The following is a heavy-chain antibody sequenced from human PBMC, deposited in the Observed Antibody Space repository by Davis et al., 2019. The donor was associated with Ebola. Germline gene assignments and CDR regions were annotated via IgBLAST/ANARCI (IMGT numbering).Heavy chain of an antibody. V-gene: IGHV3-7*01. D-gene: IGHD5-18*01. CDR1: GFTFSSYW. CDR3: ARQLQKRGYSYGWYYYGMDV. Sequence: GESLKISCAASGFTFSSYWMSWVRQAPGKGLEWVANIKQDGSEKYYVDSVKGRFTISRDNAKNSLYLQMNSLRAEDTAVYYCARQLQKRGYSYGWYYYGMDVWGQGTTVTVSS. J-gene: IGHJ6*02. CDR2: IKQDGSEK.